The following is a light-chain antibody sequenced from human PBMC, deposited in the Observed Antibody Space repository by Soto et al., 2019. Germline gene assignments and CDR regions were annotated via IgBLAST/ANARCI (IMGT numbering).Light chain of an antibody. V-gene: IGKV1-39*01. CDR3: QQSYSTTWT. J-gene: IGKJ1*01. CDR1: QTISSW. CDR2: DAS. Sequence: DIQMTQSPSSVSASVGDRVTITCRASQTISSWLAWYQQKPGKAPKLLIYDASSLESGVPSRFSGSGSGTDFTLTISSLQPEDFATYSCQQSYSTTWTFGQGTKVDI.